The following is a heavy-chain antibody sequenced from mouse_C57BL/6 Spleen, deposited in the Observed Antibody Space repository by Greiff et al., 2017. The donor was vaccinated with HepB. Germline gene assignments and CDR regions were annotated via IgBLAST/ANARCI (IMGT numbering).Heavy chain of an antibody. D-gene: IGHD2-4*01. CDR3: ARSIYYDYDGGAMDY. Sequence: EVQLQQSGPELVKPGASVKISCKASGYSFTDYNMNWVKQSNGKSLEWIGVINPNYGTTSYNQKFKGKATLTVDQSSSTAYMQLNSLTSEDSAVYYWARSIYYDYDGGAMDYWGQGTSVTVSS. J-gene: IGHJ4*01. V-gene: IGHV1-39*01. CDR2: INPNYGTT. CDR1: GYSFTDYN.